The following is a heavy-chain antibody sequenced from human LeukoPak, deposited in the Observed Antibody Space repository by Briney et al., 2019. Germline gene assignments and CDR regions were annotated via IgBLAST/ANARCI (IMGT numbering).Heavy chain of an antibody. V-gene: IGHV4-31*03. CDR3: ARASTYYYDSSGYHY. Sequence: PSQTLSLTCTVSGGSISSGGYYWSWIRQHPGKGLEWIGDIYYSGSTYYNPSLKSRAIISVDTSKNQFSLKLSSVAAADTAVYYCARASTYYYDSSGYHYWGQGTLVTVSS. D-gene: IGHD3-22*01. CDR2: IYYSGST. CDR1: GGSISSGGYY. J-gene: IGHJ4*02.